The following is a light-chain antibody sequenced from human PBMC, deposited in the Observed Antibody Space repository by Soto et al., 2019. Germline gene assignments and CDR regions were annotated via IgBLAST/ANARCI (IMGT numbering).Light chain of an antibody. Sequence: EGATLSCRASQGIGDTLAWYQHKPGQTPILLIYDTSTRSTAVPASVSGSRSETEFTLTASLVPADVFVDYCQQCDGPLPLTFGEGTKVDI. CDR1: QGIGDT. CDR2: DTS. J-gene: IGKJ1*01. CDR3: QQCDGPLPLT. V-gene: IGKV3-15*01.